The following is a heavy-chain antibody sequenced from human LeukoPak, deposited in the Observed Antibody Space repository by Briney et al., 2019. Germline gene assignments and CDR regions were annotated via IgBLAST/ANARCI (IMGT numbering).Heavy chain of an antibody. V-gene: IGHV1-69*13. Sequence: ASVKVSCKASGGTFSSYAISWVRQAPGQGLEWMGGIIPIFGTANYAQKFQGRVTITADESTSTAYMELSSLRSEDTAVYHCARDDRNGMDVWGQGTTVTVS. J-gene: IGHJ6*02. CDR2: IIPIFGTA. CDR1: GGTFSSYA. CDR3: ARDDRNGMDV.